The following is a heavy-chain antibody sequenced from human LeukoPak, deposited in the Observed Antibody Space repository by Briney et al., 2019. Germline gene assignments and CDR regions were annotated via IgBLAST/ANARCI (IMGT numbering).Heavy chain of an antibody. CDR2: IKEDESEK. Sequence: PGGSLRLSCAVSGFTFSSYWMSWVRQAPGKGLEWVANIKEDESEKYYVDSVKGRFTISRDNAENSLSLEMNSLRAEDTAVYYCARGSGVAGTSPLDNWGQGTLVTVSS. V-gene: IGHV3-7*01. CDR3: ARGSGVAGTSPLDN. D-gene: IGHD6-19*01. CDR1: GFTFSSYW. J-gene: IGHJ4*02.